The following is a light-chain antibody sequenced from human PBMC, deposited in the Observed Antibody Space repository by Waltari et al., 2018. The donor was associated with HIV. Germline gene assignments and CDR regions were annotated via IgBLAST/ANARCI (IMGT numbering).Light chain of an antibody. V-gene: IGLV3-25*03. CDR2: KDT. J-gene: IGLJ1*01. CDR3: HAADGSATYV. CDR1: ALPKQY. Sequence: SYELTQPPSVSVSPGQTARITCSGDALPKQYVYWYQQQPGQAPVLVIYKDTERPSGIPERFSGSSSGTTVTLTISGVQAEDEADYYCHAADGSATYVFGTGTKVTVL.